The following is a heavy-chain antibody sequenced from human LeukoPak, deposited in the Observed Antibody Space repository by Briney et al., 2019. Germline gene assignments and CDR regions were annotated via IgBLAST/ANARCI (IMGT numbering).Heavy chain of an antibody. D-gene: IGHD2-2*01. J-gene: IGHJ4*02. V-gene: IGHV3-11*04. Sequence: GGSLRLSCAGSGFTFSDYYMSWIRQAPGKGLEWVSYISSSDTTIYYADSVKGRFTISRDNAQNSLYLQMNTLRADDTAVYYCARADCSSTSCYELDYWGQGSLVTVSS. CDR2: ISSSDTTI. CDR1: GFTFSDYY. CDR3: ARADCSSTSCYELDY.